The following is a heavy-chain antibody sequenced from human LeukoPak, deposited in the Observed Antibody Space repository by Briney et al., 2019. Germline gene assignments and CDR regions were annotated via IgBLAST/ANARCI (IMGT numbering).Heavy chain of an antibody. CDR3: AKLSRRTMIAVAADAIFY. V-gene: IGHV3-48*03. D-gene: IGHD3-22*01. J-gene: IGHJ4*02. Sequence: PGGSLRLSCAASGFTFSSYEMNWVRQAPGKGLEWVSYISSSGSTIYYADSVKGRFTISRDSSKNTLYLQMNSLRAEDTAVYYCAKLSRRTMIAVAADAIFYWGQGTLVTVSS. CDR2: ISSSGSTI. CDR1: GFTFSSYE.